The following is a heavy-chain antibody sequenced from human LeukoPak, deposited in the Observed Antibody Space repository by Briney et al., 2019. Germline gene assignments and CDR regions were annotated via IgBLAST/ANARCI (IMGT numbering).Heavy chain of an antibody. CDR1: GGSISSGDYY. Sequence: SEILSLTCTVSGGSISSGDYYWSWIRQPPGKGLEWIGYIYYSGSTYYNPSLKSRVTISVDTSKNQFSLKLSSVTAADTAVYYCARVWSNYCDYWGQGTLVTVSS. V-gene: IGHV4-30-4*01. D-gene: IGHD3-3*01. J-gene: IGHJ4*02. CDR3: ARVWSNYCDY. CDR2: IYYSGST.